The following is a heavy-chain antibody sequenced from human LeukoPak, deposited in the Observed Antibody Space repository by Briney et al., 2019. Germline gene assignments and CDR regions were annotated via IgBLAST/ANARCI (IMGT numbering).Heavy chain of an antibody. V-gene: IGHV3-48*03. Sequence: GGSLRLSCAASGFTFSSYEMNWVRQAPGRGLEWVSYISSSSTIYYADSVKGRFTISRDNAKNSLYLQMNSLRAEDTAVYYCARDGGYELRDYWGQGTLVTVSS. CDR2: ISSSSTI. D-gene: IGHD5-12*01. J-gene: IGHJ4*02. CDR1: GFTFSSYE. CDR3: ARDGGYELRDY.